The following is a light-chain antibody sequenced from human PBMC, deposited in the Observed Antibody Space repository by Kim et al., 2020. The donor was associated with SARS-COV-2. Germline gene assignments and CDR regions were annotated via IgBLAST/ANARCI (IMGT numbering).Light chain of an antibody. CDR3: HQYGSSSS. CDR2: GAS. V-gene: IGKV3-20*01. Sequence: SVSPGERATLSCRASQRITTNYLAWYQHKPGQTPRLLIYGASSRATGIPDRFSGSGSGTDFTLTISRLEPEDFAVYYCHQYGSSSSFGQGTKLEI. J-gene: IGKJ2*01. CDR1: QRITTNY.